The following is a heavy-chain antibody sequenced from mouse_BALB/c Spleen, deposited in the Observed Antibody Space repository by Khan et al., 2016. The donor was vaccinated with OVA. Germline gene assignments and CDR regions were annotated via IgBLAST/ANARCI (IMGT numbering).Heavy chain of an antibody. CDR3: ARGGSSGPAWFAY. J-gene: IGHJ3*01. V-gene: IGHV3-6*02. D-gene: IGHD3-1*01. CDR1: GYSITSGYF. Sequence: EVQLQESGPGLVKPSQSLSLTCSVTGYSITSGYFWNWIRQFPGNNLEWLGYIRYDGDSNYNPSLKNRISITRDTSKNQFFLKLNSVTPEDTATDYCARGGSSGPAWFAYWGQGTLVYFSA. CDR2: IRYDGDS.